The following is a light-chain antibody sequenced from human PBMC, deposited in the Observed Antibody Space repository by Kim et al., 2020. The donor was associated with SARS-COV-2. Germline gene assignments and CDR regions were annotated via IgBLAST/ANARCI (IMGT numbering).Light chain of an antibody. Sequence: LGSSGQVTVTLSSGHSRYNVAWQQQQPGKAPRYLMKLEGSGSYNKGSGVPDRFSGSSSGADRFLTISNLQSEDEADYYCETWDSKVFGGGTQLTVL. J-gene: IGLJ3*02. CDR2: LEGSGSY. CDR3: ETWDSKV. V-gene: IGLV4-60*03. CDR1: SGHSRYN.